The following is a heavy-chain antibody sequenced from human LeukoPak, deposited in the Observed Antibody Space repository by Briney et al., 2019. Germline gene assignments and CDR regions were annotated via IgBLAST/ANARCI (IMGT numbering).Heavy chain of an antibody. CDR3: ARYTTGTTALDY. Sequence: ASVKVSCKASGYTFTGYYMHWVRQAPRQGLEWMGWINPNSGGTNYAQKFQGRVTMTRDTSISTAYMELSRLRSDDTAVYYCARYTTGTTALDYWGQGTLVTVSS. J-gene: IGHJ4*02. CDR1: GYTFTGYY. D-gene: IGHD1-1*01. V-gene: IGHV1-2*02. CDR2: INPNSGGT.